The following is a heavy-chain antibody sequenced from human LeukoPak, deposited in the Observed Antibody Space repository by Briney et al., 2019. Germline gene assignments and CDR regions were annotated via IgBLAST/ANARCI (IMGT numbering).Heavy chain of an antibody. J-gene: IGHJ4*02. D-gene: IGHD6-19*01. Sequence: SETLSLTCAVYGGSFSGYCWSWIRQPPGKGLEWIGEINHSGSTNYNPSLKSRVTISVDTSKNQFSLKLSSVTAADTAVYYCARSKPAAVAGRRYYFDYWGQGTLVTVSS. CDR3: ARSKPAAVAGRRYYFDY. CDR2: INHSGST. CDR1: GGSFSGYC. V-gene: IGHV4-34*01.